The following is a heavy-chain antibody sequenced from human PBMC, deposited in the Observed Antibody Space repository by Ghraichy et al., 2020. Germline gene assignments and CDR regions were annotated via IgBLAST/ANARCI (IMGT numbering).Heavy chain of an antibody. CDR2: ILNSSYF. Sequence: LSLTCAASGFTISSHGMTWVRQAPGKGLEWVSSILNSSYFFYEDSVKGRFTISRDNARNPLYLEMSSLSAADTAVYYCARDKVAVAGTLSWGAPKTGLFHYYDVMDGGGQGTTVTVSS. CDR3: ARDKVAVAGTLSWGAPKTGLFHYYDVMDG. D-gene: IGHD6-19*01. CDR1: GFTISSHG. J-gene: IGHJ6*02. V-gene: IGHV3-21*01.